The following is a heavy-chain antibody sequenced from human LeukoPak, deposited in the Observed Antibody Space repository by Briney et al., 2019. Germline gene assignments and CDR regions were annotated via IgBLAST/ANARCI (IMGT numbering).Heavy chain of an antibody. CDR3: ARGGGLAVAAGTVLIDY. Sequence: PGGSLRLSCAASGFTFSNNGMHWVRQAPGKGLEWVAVISYDGSNKYYADSVKGRFTISRDNSKNTLYLQMNSLRAEDTAVYYCARGGGLAVAAGTVLIDYWGQGTLVTVSS. CDR2: ISYDGSNK. D-gene: IGHD6-13*01. CDR1: GFTFSNNG. J-gene: IGHJ4*02. V-gene: IGHV3-30*19.